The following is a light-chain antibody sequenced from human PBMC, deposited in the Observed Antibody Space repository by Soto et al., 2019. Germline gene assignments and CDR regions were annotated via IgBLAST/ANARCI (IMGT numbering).Light chain of an antibody. V-gene: IGKV3D-15*01. J-gene: IGKJ4*01. CDR3: QQYKSWPLT. CDR1: QSVSTN. Sequence: IVLTQSPATLSLSPGERATLFCGASQSVSTNYVAWYQQKPGQAPRLVIYDIFTRATGVPTRISGSGSGTECTLTISSLQSEDFAVYYCQQYKSWPLTFGGGTKVDIK. CDR2: DIF.